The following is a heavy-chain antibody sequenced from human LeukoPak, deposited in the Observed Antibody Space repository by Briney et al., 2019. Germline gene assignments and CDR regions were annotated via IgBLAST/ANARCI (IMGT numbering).Heavy chain of an antibody. CDR3: ARADRRRPPSSIGWYSENIFDY. Sequence: ASVKVSCKASGYTFTDFYMNWVRQAPGQGLEWMGIINPSGASTRYAQNFQGRVTMTRDTSTSTVYMELNSLRSEGTAVYYCARADRRRPPSSIGWYSENIFDYWGQGTLVTVSS. D-gene: IGHD6-13*01. J-gene: IGHJ4*02. V-gene: IGHV1-46*01. CDR2: INPSGAST. CDR1: GYTFTDFY.